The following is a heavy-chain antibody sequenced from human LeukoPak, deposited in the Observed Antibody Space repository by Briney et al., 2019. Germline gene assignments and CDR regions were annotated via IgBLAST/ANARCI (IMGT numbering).Heavy chain of an antibody. V-gene: IGHV3-74*01. D-gene: IGHD1-26*01. CDR2: INSDGSST. CDR3: ARDTSHGGFDY. J-gene: IGHJ4*02. CDR1: GFTFNSYW. Sequence: GGSLRLSCAASGFTFNSYWMHWVRQAPGKGLVWVSRINSDGSSTSYADSVKGRFTISRDNAKNTLYLQMNSLRAEDTAVYYCARDTSHGGFDYWGQGTLVTVSS.